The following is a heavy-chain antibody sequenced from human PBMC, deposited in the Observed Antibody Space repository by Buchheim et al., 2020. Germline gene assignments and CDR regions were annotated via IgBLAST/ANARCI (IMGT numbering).Heavy chain of an antibody. CDR1: GCSVSSVVYH. J-gene: IGHJ4*02. CDR3: ARASGFWSGYPFDY. Sequence: QVQMQESGPGLVKPSETLSLTCTVSGCSVSSVVYHWSWIRQPPGKGLEWIAYIYYSGSTKYNPSLKSRVTISVDTSKNQFSLRLSSVTAADTAVYYCARASGFWSGYPFDYWGQGTL. D-gene: IGHD3-3*01. CDR2: IYYSGST. V-gene: IGHV4-61*08.